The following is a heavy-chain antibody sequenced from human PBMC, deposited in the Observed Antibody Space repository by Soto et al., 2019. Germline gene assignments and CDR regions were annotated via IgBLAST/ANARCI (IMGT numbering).Heavy chain of an antibody. CDR3: APGRGYCSGGSCQANWFDP. CDR2: IIPIFGTA. J-gene: IGHJ5*02. V-gene: IGHV1-69*06. CDR1: GGTFSSYA. D-gene: IGHD2-15*01. Sequence: QVQLVQSGAEVKKPGSSVKVSCKASGGTFSSYAISWVRQAPGQGLEWMGGIIPIFGTANYAQKFQGRVTITADKAASTAYMELSSLRSEDTAAYYCAPGRGYCSGGSCQANWFDPWGRGTLVTVSS.